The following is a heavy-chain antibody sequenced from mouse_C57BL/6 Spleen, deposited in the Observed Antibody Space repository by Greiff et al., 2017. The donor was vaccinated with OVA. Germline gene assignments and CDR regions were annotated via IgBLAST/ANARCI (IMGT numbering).Heavy chain of an antibody. CDR2: IYPGRGST. CDR1: GYTFTSYW. D-gene: IGHD3-2*02. CDR3: GGGAQAYYFDY. Sequence: QVQLQQPGAELVKPGASVKMSCKASGYTFTSYWITWVKQRPGQGLEWIGDIYPGRGSTNYNEKFKSKATLTVATSSSTAYMQLSSLTSEDSAVYYCGGGAQAYYFDYWGQGTTLTVSS. J-gene: IGHJ2*01. V-gene: IGHV1-55*01.